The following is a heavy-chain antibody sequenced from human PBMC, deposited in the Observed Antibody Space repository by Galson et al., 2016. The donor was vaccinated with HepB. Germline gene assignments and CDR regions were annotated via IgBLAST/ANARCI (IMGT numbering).Heavy chain of an antibody. Sequence: TLSLTCTVSGDPISSGGYYWSWIRQHPGKGLEWIGYIYHSGTTYYNPSLTSRVTISVDTSKNQFSLNLSSVTAADTALYYCAREGGYYDSSGHYYSTPFDYWGQGALVTVSS. V-gene: IGHV4-31*03. J-gene: IGHJ4*02. CDR1: GDPISSGGYY. D-gene: IGHD3-22*01. CDR3: AREGGYYDSSGHYYSTPFDY. CDR2: IYHSGTT.